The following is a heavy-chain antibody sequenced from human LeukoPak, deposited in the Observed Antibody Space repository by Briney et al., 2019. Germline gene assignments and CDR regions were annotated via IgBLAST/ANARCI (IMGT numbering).Heavy chain of an antibody. CDR2: FDPEDGET. Sequence: ASVKVSCKVSGYTLTELSMHWVRQAPGKGLEWMGGFDPEDGETIYAQKFQGRVTVTRDTSISTAYMELSRLRSDDTAVYYCASLCGGNCKRDFDYWGQGTLVTVSS. J-gene: IGHJ4*02. CDR3: ASLCGGNCKRDFDY. D-gene: IGHD2-21*02. V-gene: IGHV1-24*01. CDR1: GYTLTELS.